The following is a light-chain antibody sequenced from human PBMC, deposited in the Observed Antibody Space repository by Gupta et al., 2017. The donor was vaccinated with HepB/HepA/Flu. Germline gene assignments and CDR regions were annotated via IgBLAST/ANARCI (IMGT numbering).Light chain of an antibody. Sequence: QPVLTQPPSASGTPGPRVTISCSGSSSNVGRNKVYWYRQLPGTAPKLLIYNDERRPSGVPDRFSGSKSGTSASLAISGRRSEDEADYYCAALDNSLSAYVFGTGTGVTVL. V-gene: IGLV1-47*02. CDR3: AALDNSLSAYV. CDR2: NDE. CDR1: SSNVGRNK. J-gene: IGLJ1*01.